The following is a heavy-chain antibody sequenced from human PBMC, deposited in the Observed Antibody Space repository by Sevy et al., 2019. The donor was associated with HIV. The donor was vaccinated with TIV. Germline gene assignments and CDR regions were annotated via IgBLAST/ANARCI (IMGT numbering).Heavy chain of an antibody. CDR1: GGSISSYY. CDR3: ARTYPGYDYVWGSYRNYYYYMDV. V-gene: IGHV4-59*01. Sequence: SETLSLTCTVSGGSISSYYWSWIRQPPGKGLEWIGYIYYSGSTNYNPSLKSRVTISVDTSKNQFSLKLSSVTAADTAVYYCARTYPGYDYVWGSYRNYYYYMDVWGKGTTVTVCS. D-gene: IGHD3-16*02. CDR2: IYYSGST. J-gene: IGHJ6*03.